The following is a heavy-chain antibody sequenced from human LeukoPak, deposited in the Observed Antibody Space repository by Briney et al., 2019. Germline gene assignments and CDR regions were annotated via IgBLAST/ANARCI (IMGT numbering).Heavy chain of an antibody. Sequence: GASVKVSCKASGYTFTGYYMHWVRQAPGQGLEWMGWINPSSGGTNYAQKFQGRVTMTRDTSISTAYMELSRLRSDDTAVYYCARAEGDIVVVEGAFDIWGQGTMVTVSS. CDR2: INPSSGGT. CDR3: ARAEGDIVVVEGAFDI. CDR1: GYTFTGYY. D-gene: IGHD2-15*01. J-gene: IGHJ3*02. V-gene: IGHV1-2*02.